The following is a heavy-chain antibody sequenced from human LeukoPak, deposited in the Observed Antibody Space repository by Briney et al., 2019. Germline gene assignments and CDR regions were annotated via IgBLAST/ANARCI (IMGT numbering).Heavy chain of an antibody. CDR3: VRVTCSSSTSCVTVDF. Sequence: GGSLRLSCAASGFTFSSHWMHWVRQAPGQGLVWVSRINNDGSSTSYADSVQGRFTISRDNAKNAVYLQMNSLRAEDTAVYYCVRVTCSSSTSCVTVDFWGQGTLVTVSS. J-gene: IGHJ4*02. CDR1: GFTFSSHW. V-gene: IGHV3-74*01. D-gene: IGHD2-2*01. CDR2: INNDGSST.